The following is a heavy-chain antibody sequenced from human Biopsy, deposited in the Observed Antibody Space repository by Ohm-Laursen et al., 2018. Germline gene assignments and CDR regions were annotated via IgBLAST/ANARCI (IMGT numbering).Heavy chain of an antibody. CDR3: AGHPTHRIQQIDY. D-gene: IGHD5-18*01. Sequence: ETLSLTCTVSGGSISRYYWSWIRQPPGKGLEWIGYIYYSGSTNYNPSLKSRVTISVDPSKNHFSLRLSSVTAADTAVYYCAGHPTHRIQQIDYWGQGTLVTVSS. J-gene: IGHJ4*02. CDR2: IYYSGST. CDR1: GGSISRYY. V-gene: IGHV4-59*08.